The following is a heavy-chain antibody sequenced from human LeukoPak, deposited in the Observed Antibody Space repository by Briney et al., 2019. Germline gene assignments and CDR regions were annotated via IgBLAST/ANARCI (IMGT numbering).Heavy chain of an antibody. Sequence: ASVKVSCKASGYTFTSYHINWVRQATGQGLEWMGWMSPNSGNTDYAQKFQGRVTMTRDTSINTAYMELSSLRSEDTAVYYCARGVGDLGDYWGQGTLVTDSS. J-gene: IGHJ4*02. CDR1: GYTFTSYH. CDR2: MSPNSGNT. D-gene: IGHD3-16*01. V-gene: IGHV1-8*01. CDR3: ARGVGDLGDY.